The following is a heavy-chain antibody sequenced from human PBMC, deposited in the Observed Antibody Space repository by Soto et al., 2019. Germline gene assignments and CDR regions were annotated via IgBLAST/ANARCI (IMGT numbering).Heavy chain of an antibody. D-gene: IGHD5-12*01. J-gene: IGHJ5*02. CDR1: GFTFSSSA. V-gene: IGHV3-23*01. CDR2: IRCTNGNT. Sequence: EVQLLESGGGLVQPGGSLRLSCAASGFTFSSSAMSWVRQAPGKGLEWVSAIRCTNGNTHYAESVKGRLTISRDNSKNTSYLQMNFLRAEETAVYYCAKCTVDTIVTRGWCNWLDPWGQGTLVIVSS. CDR3: AKCTVDTIVTRGWCNWLDP.